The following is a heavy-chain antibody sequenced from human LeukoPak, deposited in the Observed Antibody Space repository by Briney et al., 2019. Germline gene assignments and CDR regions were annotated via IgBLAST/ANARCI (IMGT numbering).Heavy chain of an antibody. CDR3: ARGNDFWSGYGV. D-gene: IGHD3-3*01. J-gene: IGHJ4*02. CDR2: INPNSGGT. V-gene: IGHV1-2*02. Sequence: ASVKVSCKASGYTFTGYYMHWVRQAPGQGLEWMGWINPNSGGTNYAQKFQGRVTMTRDTPISTAYMELSRLRSDDTAVYYCARGNDFWSGYGVWGQGTLVTVSS. CDR1: GYTFTGYY.